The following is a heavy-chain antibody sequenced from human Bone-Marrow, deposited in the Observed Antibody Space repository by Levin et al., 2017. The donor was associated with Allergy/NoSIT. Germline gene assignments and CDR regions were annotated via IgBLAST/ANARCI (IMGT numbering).Heavy chain of an antibody. CDR3: ARDSAGDMYGLDV. J-gene: IGHJ6*02. CDR1: GDSVSTTNAA. V-gene: IGHV6-1*01. CDR2: TYYNFRWYN. D-gene: IGHD4-17*01. Sequence: SQTLSLTCVISGDSVSTTNAAWSWIRQSPSRGLEWLGRTYYNFRWYNDYAISVKSRITITSDTSKNQFSLHLNSVTPEDTAVYYCARDSAGDMYGLDVWGQGTTVTVSS.